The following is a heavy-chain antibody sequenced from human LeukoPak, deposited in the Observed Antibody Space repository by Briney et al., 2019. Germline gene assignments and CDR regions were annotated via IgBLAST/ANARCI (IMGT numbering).Heavy chain of an antibody. CDR3: ARERGLVMADWYFDL. J-gene: IGHJ2*01. V-gene: IGHV3-23*01. Sequence: GGSLRLSCXXSGFSFTNYAMSWVRQAPARGPEWLSSMRGGGETFYADSVKGRFTLSRDDSRNTVYLQMNSLRAEDTAVYFCARERGLVMADWYFDLWGRGTLVTVSS. D-gene: IGHD2-21*01. CDR1: GFSFTNYA. CDR2: MRGGGET.